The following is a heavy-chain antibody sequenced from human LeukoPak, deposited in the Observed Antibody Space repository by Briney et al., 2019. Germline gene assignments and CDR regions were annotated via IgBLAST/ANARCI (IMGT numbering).Heavy chain of an antibody. Sequence: GGSLRLSCAASGFTFSSYWMSWVRQAPGRGLEWVSSISSSSSYIYYADSVKGRFTISRDNAKNSLYLQMNSLRAEDTAVYYCVRAHSSGWYFFDYWGQGTLVTVSS. CDR2: ISSSSSYI. D-gene: IGHD6-19*01. J-gene: IGHJ4*02. V-gene: IGHV3-21*01. CDR1: GFTFSSYW. CDR3: VRAHSSGWYFFDY.